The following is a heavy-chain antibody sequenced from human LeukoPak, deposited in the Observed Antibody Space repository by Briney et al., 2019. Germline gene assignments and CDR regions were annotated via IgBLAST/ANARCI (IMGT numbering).Heavy chain of an antibody. CDR2: IYTSGTT. D-gene: IGHD3-3*01. CDR3: ASRNFGVVTD. V-gene: IGHV4-59*10. J-gene: IGHJ4*02. CDR1: GGSFSGYY. Sequence: PSETLSLTCAVYGGSFSGYYWSWIRQPAGKGLEWIGRIYTSGTTNYSPSLKSRVTISLDTSKNQFSLKLSFVTAADTAVYYCASRNFGVVTDWGQGTLVTVSS.